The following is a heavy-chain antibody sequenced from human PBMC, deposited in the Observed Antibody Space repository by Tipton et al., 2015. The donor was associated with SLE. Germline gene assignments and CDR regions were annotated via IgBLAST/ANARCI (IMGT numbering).Heavy chain of an antibody. Sequence: GLVKPSETLSLTCTVSGGSISRYYWSWIRQPPGQRLEWIGYIHYSGSTKYSPSLKSRVTMSVDTSKNQFSLKLSSVTAADTAVYYCARVIVATKSFDYWGQGALVTVSS. CDR3: ARVIVATKSFDY. CDR2: IHYSGST. V-gene: IGHV4-59*01. CDR1: GGSISRYY. D-gene: IGHD5-12*01. J-gene: IGHJ4*02.